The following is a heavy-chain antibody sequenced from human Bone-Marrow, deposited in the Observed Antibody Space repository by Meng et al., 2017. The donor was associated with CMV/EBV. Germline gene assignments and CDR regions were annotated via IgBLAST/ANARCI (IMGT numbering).Heavy chain of an antibody. Sequence: ASVKVSCKASGYTFSSYGISWVRQAPGQGLEWMGWVGGCDGDTNYALEFRGRVTVTIDTSTSTAYMELRSLRSDDTAVYYCARVHIAAAGYYYNGMDVWGQGTTVTVSS. D-gene: IGHD6-13*01. CDR3: ARVHIAAAGYYYNGMDV. CDR1: GYTFSSYG. V-gene: IGHV1-18*01. CDR2: VGGCDGDT. J-gene: IGHJ6*02.